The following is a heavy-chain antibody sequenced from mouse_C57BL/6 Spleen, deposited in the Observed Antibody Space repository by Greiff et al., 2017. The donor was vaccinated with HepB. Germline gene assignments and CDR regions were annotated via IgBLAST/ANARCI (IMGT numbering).Heavy chain of an antibody. CDR1: GYTFTSYW. Sequence: VQLQQPGAELVMPGASVKLSCKASGYTFTSYWMHWVKQRPGQGLEWIGEIDPSDSYTNYNQKFKGKSTVTVDKSSSTAYMQLSSLTAEDAAVYYCARSLYYYGSSYRWYFDVWGTGTTVTVSS. D-gene: IGHD1-1*01. V-gene: IGHV1-69*01. CDR3: ARSLYYYGSSYRWYFDV. J-gene: IGHJ1*03. CDR2: IDPSDSYT.